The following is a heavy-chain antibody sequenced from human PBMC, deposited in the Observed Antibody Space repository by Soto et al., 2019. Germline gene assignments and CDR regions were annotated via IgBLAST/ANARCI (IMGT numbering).Heavy chain of an antibody. CDR1: GYTFTSYD. D-gene: IGHD6-19*01. CDR3: ARVEEWLVGGVDAFDI. CDR2: MNPNSGNT. Sequence: QVQLVQSGAEVKKPGASVKVSCKASGYTFTSYDINWVRQATGQGLEWMGWMNPNSGNTGYAQKFQGRVTMTRNTSISTAYMELSSLRSEDTAVYYCARVEEWLVGGVDAFDIWGQGTMVTVSS. V-gene: IGHV1-8*01. J-gene: IGHJ3*02.